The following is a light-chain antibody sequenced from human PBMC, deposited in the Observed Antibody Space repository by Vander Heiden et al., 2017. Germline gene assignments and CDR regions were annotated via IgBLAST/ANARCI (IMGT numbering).Light chain of an antibody. CDR2: NDR. V-gene: IGLV3-21*02. Sequence: SYLLTQPPSVSFAPGQTATITCGGDKVATKIVHWYQQRPGQAPVVVIYNDRDRPSGIPERFSGSNSGNTATLTISWVDAGDEAYDYCQVLDGGSNLLVFGGGTKLTVL. CDR3: QVLDGGSNLLV. CDR1: KVATKI. J-gene: IGLJ2*01.